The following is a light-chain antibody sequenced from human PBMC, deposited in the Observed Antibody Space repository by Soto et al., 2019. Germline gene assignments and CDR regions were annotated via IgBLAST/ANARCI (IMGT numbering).Light chain of an antibody. CDR2: GAT. J-gene: IGKJ1*01. V-gene: IGKV3-15*01. Sequence: EILLTQSPATLSVSPGETATLSCRASQNVLSDLAWYQQKPGQAPRLLVYGATTRATDAPAKFRGSGSGTEFSLTISSLQSEDFATYYCQQYNSYPWTFGQGTKVDVK. CDR3: QQYNSYPWT. CDR1: QNVLSD.